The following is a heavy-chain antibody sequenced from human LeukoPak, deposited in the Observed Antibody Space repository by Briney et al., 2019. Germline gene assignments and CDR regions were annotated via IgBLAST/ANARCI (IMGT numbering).Heavy chain of an antibody. D-gene: IGHD2-2*01. J-gene: IGHJ5*02. CDR3: ARGHCSSTSCYFAWFDP. CDR1: GGSFSGYY. V-gene: IGHV4-34*01. Sequence: SETLSLTCAVYGGSFSGYYWSWIRQPPGKGLEWIWEINHSGSTNYNPSLKSRVTISVDTSKNQSSLKLSSLTAADTAVYYCARGHCSSTSCYFAWFDPWGQGTLVTASS. CDR2: INHSGST.